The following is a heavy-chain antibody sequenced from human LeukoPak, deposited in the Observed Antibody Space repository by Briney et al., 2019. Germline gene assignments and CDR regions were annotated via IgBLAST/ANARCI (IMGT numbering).Heavy chain of an antibody. V-gene: IGHV4-59*08. D-gene: IGHD1-1*01. CDR2: IYYSGTT. Sequence: PSETLSLTCTVSGGFINSYYWSWIRQPPGKGLEWIGYIYYSGTTNYNPSLKSRVTISVDTSKNQFSLKLSSVTAADTVVYFCERYWSRFDYWGQGTLVTVSS. J-gene: IGHJ4*02. CDR1: GGFINSYY. CDR3: ERYWSRFDY.